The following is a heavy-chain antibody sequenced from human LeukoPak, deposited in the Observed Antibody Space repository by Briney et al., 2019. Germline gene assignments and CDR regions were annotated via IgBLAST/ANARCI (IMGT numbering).Heavy chain of an antibody. CDR2: IIPILGIA. CDR3: ARLGHYYDSSGYYNTGDY. CDR1: GGTFSSYA. V-gene: IGHV1-69*04. J-gene: IGHJ4*02. D-gene: IGHD3-22*01. Sequence: SVKVSCKASGGTFSSYAISWVRQAPGQGLEWMGRIIPILGIANYAQKFQGRVTITADKSTSTAYMELSSLRSEDTAVYYCARLGHYYDSSGYYNTGDYWGQGTLVTVSS.